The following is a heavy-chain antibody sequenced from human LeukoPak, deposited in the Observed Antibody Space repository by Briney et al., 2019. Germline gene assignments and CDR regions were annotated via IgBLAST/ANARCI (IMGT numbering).Heavy chain of an antibody. V-gene: IGHV1-18*04. J-gene: IGHJ4*02. CDR2: ISAYNGST. CDR1: GYTFTSYG. Sequence: GASVKVSCKASGYTFTSYGISWVRQAPGQGLEWMGWISAYNGSTNYAQKLQGRVTMTTDTSTSTAYMELRSLRSDDTAVYYCARFERIDYYGSGSHFDYWGQGTLVTVSS. CDR3: ARFERIDYYGSGSHFDY. D-gene: IGHD3-10*01.